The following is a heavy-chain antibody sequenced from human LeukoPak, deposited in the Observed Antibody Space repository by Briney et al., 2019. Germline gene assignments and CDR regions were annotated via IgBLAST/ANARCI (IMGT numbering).Heavy chain of an antibody. Sequence: SETLSLTCTVSGGSISSYYWSWIRQPPGKGLEWIGYIYYSGITNYSPSLKSRVTISVDTSKKQFSLKVTSVTTADTAVYYCARGDKRVTFGGVIVPFDYWGQGTLVTVSS. CDR3: ARGDKRVTFGGVIVPFDY. CDR1: GGSISSYY. V-gene: IGHV4-59*01. D-gene: IGHD3-16*02. CDR2: IYYSGIT. J-gene: IGHJ4*02.